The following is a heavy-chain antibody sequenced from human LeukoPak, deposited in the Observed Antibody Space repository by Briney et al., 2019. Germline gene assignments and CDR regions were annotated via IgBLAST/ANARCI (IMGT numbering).Heavy chain of an antibody. V-gene: IGHV1-46*01. CDR1: GYTFTIYY. J-gene: IGHJ4*02. D-gene: IGHD6-13*01. CDR3: ARGIAAAGTAKVY. Sequence: ASVTVSCTASGYTFTIYYMHWVRQAPGQGLEWMGIINPSGGSTSYSQKFQGRVTITRDTSTSTVYMELSSLTSEDTAVYYCARGIAAAGTAKVYWGQGTLVTVSS. CDR2: INPSGGST.